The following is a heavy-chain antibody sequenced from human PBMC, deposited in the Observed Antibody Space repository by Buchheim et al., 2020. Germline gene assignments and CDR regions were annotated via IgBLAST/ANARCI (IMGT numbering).Heavy chain of an antibody. CDR1: GYTFTSYY. CDR3: ARDQPHYYGSGSYEGWDWFDP. Sequence: QVQLVQSGAEVKKPGASVKVSCKASGYTFTSYYMHWVRQAPGQGLEWMGIINPSGGSTSYAQKFQGRVTMTRDTSTSTVYMELSSLRSDDTAVYYCARDQPHYYGSGSYEGWDWFDPWGQGTL. J-gene: IGHJ5*02. CDR2: INPSGGST. D-gene: IGHD3-10*01. V-gene: IGHV1-46*01.